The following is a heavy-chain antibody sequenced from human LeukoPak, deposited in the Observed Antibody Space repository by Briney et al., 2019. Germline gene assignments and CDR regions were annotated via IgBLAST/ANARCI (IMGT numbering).Heavy chain of an antibody. Sequence: PSETLSLTCTVSGDSNSNYYWSWIRQPPGKGLEWIGYIYYSGTTNYNPSLKSRVTISVDTSKNQFSPKLSSVTAADTAVYYCAVVRWLQFDYWGQGTLVTVSS. CDR3: AVVRWLQFDY. CDR2: IYYSGTT. V-gene: IGHV4-59*08. D-gene: IGHD5-24*01. J-gene: IGHJ4*02. CDR1: GDSNSNYY.